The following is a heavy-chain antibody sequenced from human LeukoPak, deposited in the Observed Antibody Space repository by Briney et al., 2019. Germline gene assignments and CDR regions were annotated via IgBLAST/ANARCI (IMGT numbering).Heavy chain of an antibody. J-gene: IGHJ5*02. CDR2: IKQDGSER. CDR3: ARDGPYSTSSTHPP. D-gene: IGHD6-6*01. CDR1: GFTFSGFS. Sequence: PGGSLRLSCAASGFTFSGFSMSWVRQSPTKGLEWVANIKQDGSERYYVDSVKGRFTISRDNAKNSLYLQMDSLRAEDTAVYYCARDGPYSTSSTHPPWGQGTLVTVSS. V-gene: IGHV3-7*03.